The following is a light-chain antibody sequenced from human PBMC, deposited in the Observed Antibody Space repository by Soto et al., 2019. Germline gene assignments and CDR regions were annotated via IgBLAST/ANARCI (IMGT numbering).Light chain of an antibody. CDR3: SSYTSSGTLV. CDR1: NSDLGGYNY. Sequence: QSALTQPASVSGSPGQSITVSCTGTNSDLGGYNYVSWYQHHPGKAPKLMIYEVSNRPSGVSNRFSGSKSGNTASLAISGLQAADEADYYCSSYTSSGTLVFGTGTKLTVL. V-gene: IGLV2-14*01. CDR2: EVS. J-gene: IGLJ1*01.